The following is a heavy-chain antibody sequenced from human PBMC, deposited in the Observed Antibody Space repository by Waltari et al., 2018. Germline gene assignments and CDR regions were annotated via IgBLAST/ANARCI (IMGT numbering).Heavy chain of an antibody. V-gene: IGHV4-39*01. J-gene: IGHJ6*03. CDR3: ARLFNHYIDV. CDR2: VHYTGNP. Sequence: QLQLQESGPGLVKSSETLSPICSVSGCSISTNNFFWGWYRQTPGKGLEWIGSVHYTGNPYYNPPLKHRVTISVDSSKNEFSLRLRSVTASDTAVYYCARLFNHYIDVWGRGTAVTVSS. CDR1: GCSISTNNFF.